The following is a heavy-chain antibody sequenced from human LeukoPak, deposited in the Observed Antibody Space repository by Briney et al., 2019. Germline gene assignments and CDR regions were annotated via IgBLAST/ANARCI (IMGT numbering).Heavy chain of an antibody. CDR1: GFTLICCG. D-gene: IGHD3-22*01. CDR3: AKDGDDSIDY. J-gene: IGHJ4*02. V-gene: IGHV3-30*02. CDR2: IRHDGSTK. Sequence: GGSLRLSCAASGFTLICCGMHWVRQAPGKGLEWVAFIRHDGSTKYYTDSVKGRFTIFRDNSRDTLYLQMNSLRAEGTAVYYCAKDGDDSIDYWGQGTLVTVSS.